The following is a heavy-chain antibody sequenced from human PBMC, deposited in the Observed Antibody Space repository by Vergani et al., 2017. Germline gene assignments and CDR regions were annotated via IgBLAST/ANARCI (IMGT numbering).Heavy chain of an antibody. D-gene: IGHD5-18*01. CDR1: GFTFSSYD. CDR3: ARGGYSYGYPRLMDV. V-gene: IGHV3-13*01. Sequence: EVQLVESGGGLVQPGGSLRLSCAASGFTFSSYDMHWVRQATGKGLEWVSAIGTAGDTYYPGSVKGRFTISRENAKNSLYLQMNSLRAGDTAVYYCARGGYSYGYPRLMDVWGQGTTVTVSS. CDR2: IGTAGDT. J-gene: IGHJ6*02.